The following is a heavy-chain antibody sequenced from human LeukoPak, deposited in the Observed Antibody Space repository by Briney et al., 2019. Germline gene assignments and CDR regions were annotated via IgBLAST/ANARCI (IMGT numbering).Heavy chain of an antibody. CDR1: GFTFSDYE. CDR3: ARRAGAYSHPYDY. Sequence: GGSLRLSCAASGFTFSDYEMNWVRQAPGKGLEWILHISTSGSIIHYADSVKGRFTISRDNAKNSLYLQMNSLRAEDTAVYYCARRAGAYSHPYDYWGQGTLVTVSS. V-gene: IGHV3-48*03. D-gene: IGHD4/OR15-4a*01. CDR2: ISTSGSII. J-gene: IGHJ4*02.